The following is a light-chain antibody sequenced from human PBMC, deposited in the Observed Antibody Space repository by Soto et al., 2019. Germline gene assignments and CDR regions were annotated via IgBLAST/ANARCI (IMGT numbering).Light chain of an antibody. CDR3: HQYNNWWT. CDR1: QNVNNN. J-gene: IGKJ1*01. V-gene: IGKV3-15*01. Sequence: EIVMTQSPATLSVSPGERATHSCRASQNVNNNLAWYQQKPGQAPRLLIYGASTRATGIPARFSGSGSGTEFTLTIGSLQSEDFAVYYCHQYNNWWTFGQGTKVDIK. CDR2: GAS.